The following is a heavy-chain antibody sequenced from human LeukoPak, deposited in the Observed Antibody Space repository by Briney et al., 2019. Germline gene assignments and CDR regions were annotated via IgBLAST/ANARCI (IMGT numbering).Heavy chain of an antibody. V-gene: IGHV6-1*01. CDR3: TRASETGQGDY. Sequence: SQTPSLTCAISGDSVSSDSVAWNWIRQSPSRGLEWLGRTYYRSKWYNDYAVSVKTRITINPDTSKNQFSLQLNSVTPDDTAVYYCTRASETGQGDYWGQGTLVTVSS. CDR1: GDSVSSDSVA. J-gene: IGHJ4*02. CDR2: TYYRSKWYN.